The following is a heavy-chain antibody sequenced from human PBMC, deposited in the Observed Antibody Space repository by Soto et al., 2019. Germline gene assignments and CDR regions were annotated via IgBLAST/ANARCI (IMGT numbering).Heavy chain of an antibody. CDR3: ARSLKWEFLT. CDR1: GCSIRSSSYY. CDR2: IYYSGST. J-gene: IGHJ5*02. V-gene: IGHV4-39*01. Sequence: SETLSLTCPVSGCSIRSSSYYWGWIRQPPGKGLEWIGSIYYSGSTYYNPSLKSRVTISVDTSKNQFSLKLSSVTAADTAVYYCARSLKWEFLTWGQGTLVTVS. D-gene: IGHD1-26*01.